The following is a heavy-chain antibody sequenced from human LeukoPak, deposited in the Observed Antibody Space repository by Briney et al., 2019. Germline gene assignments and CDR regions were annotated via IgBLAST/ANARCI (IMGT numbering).Heavy chain of an antibody. CDR3: AKAGDIAAAGTASDFDY. CDR2: ISSSSSTI. D-gene: IGHD6-13*01. CDR1: GFTFSTYG. V-gene: IGHV3-48*01. Sequence: PGGSLRLSCAASGFTFSTYGMNWVRQAPGKGLEWVSYISSSSSTIYYADSVKGRFTISRDNSKNTLYLQMNSLRAEDTAVYYCAKAGDIAAAGTASDFDYWGQGTLVTVSS. J-gene: IGHJ4*02.